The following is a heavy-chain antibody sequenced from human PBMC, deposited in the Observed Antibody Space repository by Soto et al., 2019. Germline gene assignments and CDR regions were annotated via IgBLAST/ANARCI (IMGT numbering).Heavy chain of an antibody. V-gene: IGHV2-70*01. D-gene: IGHD5-12*01. CDR1: RLSLSTTGMC. J-gene: IGHJ4*02. CDR2: IDFYDNK. Sequence: SGPTLVNPTQTLALTCAFSRLSLSTTGMCVSLIRAPARKAQGLLALIDFYDNKYYSTTLKTRLTISRDKSKNPVDLTMTNMGPVDTAAYYCARLNIVATPFDNWGQGTLVTVSS. CDR3: ARLNIVATPFDN.